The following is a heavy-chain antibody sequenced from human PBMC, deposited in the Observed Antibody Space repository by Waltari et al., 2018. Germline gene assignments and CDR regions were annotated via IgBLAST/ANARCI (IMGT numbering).Heavy chain of an antibody. V-gene: IGHV1-18*01. CDR1: GYTFISYS. Sequence: QVQLVQSGPEVKKPGASVKVSCKASGYTFISYSISWVRQAPGQGLEWMGWISTYNGNTNYAQKLQDRVTLTTDTSTSTVYMELRSLRSDDTAVYYCTRGYGTYYGSGSYHYWGQGTLVTVSS. J-gene: IGHJ4*02. CDR2: ISTYNGNT. D-gene: IGHD3-10*01. CDR3: TRGYGTYYGSGSYHY.